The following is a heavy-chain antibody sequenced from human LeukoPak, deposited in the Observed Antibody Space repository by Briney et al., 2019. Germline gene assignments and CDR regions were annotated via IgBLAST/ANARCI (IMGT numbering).Heavy chain of an antibody. CDR3: AKDGGLWVSAHWGDS. Sequence: GGSLRLSCAASGFTFSSYTMSWVRQAPGKGLEWVLTITTSDGNTYYADSVKGRFTVSRDNSKNTLYLQMNSLRAEDTAVYYCAKDGGLWVSAHWGDSWGRGTLVTVSS. CDR1: GFTFSSYT. V-gene: IGHV3-23*01. J-gene: IGHJ4*02. CDR2: ITTSDGNT. D-gene: IGHD7-27*01.